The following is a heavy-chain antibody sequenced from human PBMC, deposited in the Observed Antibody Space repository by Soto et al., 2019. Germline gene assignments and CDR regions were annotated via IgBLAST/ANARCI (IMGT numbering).Heavy chain of an antibody. J-gene: IGHJ3*02. CDR1: GFTFSTYA. V-gene: IGHV3-23*01. Sequence: GGSLRLSCVASGFTFSTYAMSWVRQAPGKGLEWVSALTPSGGETYYADSVKGRFTISRDNSMNALYLQMNSLRIEDTAVYYCAHPRGYGVFDAYEIWGQGTMVTVSS. D-gene: IGHD4-17*01. CDR3: AHPRGYGVFDAYEI. CDR2: LTPSGGET.